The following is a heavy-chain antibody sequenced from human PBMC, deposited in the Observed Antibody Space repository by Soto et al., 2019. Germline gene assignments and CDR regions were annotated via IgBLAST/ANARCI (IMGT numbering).Heavy chain of an antibody. V-gene: IGHV3-30*18. J-gene: IGHJ4*02. Sequence: PGGSLRLSCTASGFTFSTYGIHWVRQAPGKGLEWVAFISYDGSFKYYVDSVKGRFTISRDNSKNTLYLQMNSLRGDDTAVYYCVQEGESYVWGQGTLVTVSS. CDR3: VQEGESYV. D-gene: IGHD1-26*01. CDR1: GFTFSTYG. CDR2: ISYDGSFK.